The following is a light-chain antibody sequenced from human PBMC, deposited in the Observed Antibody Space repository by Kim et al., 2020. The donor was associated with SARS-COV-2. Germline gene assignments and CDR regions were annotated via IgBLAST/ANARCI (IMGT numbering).Light chain of an antibody. CDR3: QQFNSYSTFA. CDR2: GAS. Sequence: DIQMTQSPSTLSASVGDRITITCRASQTVSNWLAWYQQKPGKAPKLLIYGASNLENGVPSRFSGSGSGTEFTLTISSLQPDDFATYYCQQFNSYSTFAFGPGTKVDIK. CDR1: QTVSNW. V-gene: IGKV1-5*03. J-gene: IGKJ3*01.